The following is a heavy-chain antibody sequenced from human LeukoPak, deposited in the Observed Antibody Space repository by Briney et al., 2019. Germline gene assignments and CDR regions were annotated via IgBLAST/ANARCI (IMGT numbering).Heavy chain of an antibody. CDR2: TNSDGSRT. D-gene: IGHD3-16*02. Sequence: GGSLSLPCAVSGFTLSSYRMHWVPHARGEGLVGVSRTNSDGSRTNYATSVKGRFTIPRDNAKNTLYLQRNSLRAEDTAVYYCASKLGELSLAASGYWGQGTLVTVSS. CDR1: GFTLSSYR. CDR3: ASKLGELSLAASGY. J-gene: IGHJ4*02. V-gene: IGHV3-74*01.